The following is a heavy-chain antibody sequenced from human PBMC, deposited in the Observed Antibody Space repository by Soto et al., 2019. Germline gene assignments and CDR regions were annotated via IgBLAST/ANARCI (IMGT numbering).Heavy chain of an antibody. CDR1: GFTFSSYA. CDR3: ARDKVVPAAIICTIYCMDV. J-gene: IGHJ6*02. V-gene: IGHV3-30-3*01. Sequence: GGSLRLSCAASGFTFSSYAMHWVRQAPGKGLEWVAVISYDGSNKYYADSVKGRFTISRDNSKNTLYLQMNSLRAEDTAVYYCARDKVVPAAIICTIYCMDVRGQVPSFTVS. D-gene: IGHD2-2*01. CDR2: ISYDGSNK.